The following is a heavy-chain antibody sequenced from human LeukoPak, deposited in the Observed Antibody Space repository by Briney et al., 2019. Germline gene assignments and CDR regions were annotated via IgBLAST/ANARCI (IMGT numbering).Heavy chain of an antibody. CDR2: INHSGST. D-gene: IGHD2-15*01. CDR1: AASISSSSHH. J-gene: IGHJ3*02. CDR3: ARFLDIVVVVAATGTDAFDI. V-gene: IGHV4-39*07. Sequence: PSETLSLTCTISAASISSSSHHWGWIRQPPGKGLEWIGEINHSGSTNYNPSLKSRVTISVDTSKNQFSLKLSSVTAADTAVYYCARFLDIVVVVAATGTDAFDIWGQGTMVTVSS.